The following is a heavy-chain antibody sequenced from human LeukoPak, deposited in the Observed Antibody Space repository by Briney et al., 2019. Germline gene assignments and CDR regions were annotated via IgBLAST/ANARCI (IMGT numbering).Heavy chain of an antibody. CDR3: AKDYQRITMIVVPLDAFDI. J-gene: IGHJ3*02. CDR1: EFTFSSYA. CDR2: ISGGGHST. Sequence: GGSLRLSCAASEFTFSSYAMSWVHQAPGKGLEWVSAISGGGHSTYYPDSVKGRFTISRDNSKNTLYLQMNSLRAEDTAVYCCAKDYQRITMIVVPLDAFDIWGQGTMVTVSS. D-gene: IGHD3-22*01. V-gene: IGHV3-23*01.